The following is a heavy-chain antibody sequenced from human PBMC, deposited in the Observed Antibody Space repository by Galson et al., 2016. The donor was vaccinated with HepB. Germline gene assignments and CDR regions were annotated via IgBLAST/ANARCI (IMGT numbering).Heavy chain of an antibody. J-gene: IGHJ3*02. Sequence: SLRLSCAASGFTSSSYWTTWVRQAPGKGLEWVANIKQDGSEKYYVDSVKGRFTISRDNAKNSLYLQMNSLRAEDTAVYYCARALVSFYDSSGYYYVMPHDAFDIWGQGTVVTVSS. CDR3: ARALVSFYDSSGYYYVMPHDAFDI. CDR1: GFTSSSYW. V-gene: IGHV3-7*03. CDR2: IKQDGSEK. D-gene: IGHD3-22*01.